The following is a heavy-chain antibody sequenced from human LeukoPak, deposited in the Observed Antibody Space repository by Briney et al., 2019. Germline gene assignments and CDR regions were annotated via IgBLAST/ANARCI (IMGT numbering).Heavy chain of an antibody. CDR3: AKGGDWLLQPSFDY. J-gene: IGHJ4*02. V-gene: IGHV3-30*18. D-gene: IGHD3-9*01. CDR1: GFTFSSYG. Sequence: GGSLRLSCAASGFTFSSYGMHWVRQAPGKGLEWVAVISYDGSNKYYADSVKGRFTISRDNSKNTLYLQMNSLRAEDTAVYYCAKGGDWLLQPSFDYWGQGTLVTVSS. CDR2: ISYDGSNK.